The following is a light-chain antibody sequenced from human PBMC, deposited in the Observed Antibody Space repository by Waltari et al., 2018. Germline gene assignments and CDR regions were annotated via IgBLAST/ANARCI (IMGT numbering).Light chain of an antibody. V-gene: IGLV1-47*01. Sequence: QSVLTQPPPPSGTPAQRVITSCSCSSSTIAPHSVYWYQHLPGTTPKLLLSRNDQRPSGVPDRFSGSNSGTSASLDISGLRSEDEGDYYCAAWDGGVSGPHVFGTGTKVTVL. CDR2: RND. CDR3: AAWDGGVSGPHV. CDR1: SSTIAPHS. J-gene: IGLJ1*01.